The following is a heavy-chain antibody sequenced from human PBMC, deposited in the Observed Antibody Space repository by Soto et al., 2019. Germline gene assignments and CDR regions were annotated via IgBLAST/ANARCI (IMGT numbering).Heavy chain of an antibody. CDR2: IIPIFGTA. CDR1: GGTFSSYA. V-gene: IGHV1-69*13. D-gene: IGHD2-15*01. Sequence: ASVKVSCKASGGTFSSYAISWVRQAPGQGLEWMGGIIPIFGTANYAQKFQGRVTITADESTSTAYMELSSLRSEDTAVYYCARVSEGYCSGGSCYGYYYGMDVWGQGTTVTVSS. CDR3: ARVSEGYCSGGSCYGYYYGMDV. J-gene: IGHJ6*02.